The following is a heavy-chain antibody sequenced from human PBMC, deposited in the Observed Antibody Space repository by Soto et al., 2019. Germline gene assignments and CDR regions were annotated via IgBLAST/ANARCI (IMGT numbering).Heavy chain of an antibody. J-gene: IGHJ6*02. CDR3: ARDVSMVRGVFSGYYYGMHV. V-gene: IGHV3-33*01. D-gene: IGHD3-10*01. Sequence: HPGWSVRITSAACGLTLSRNGIHGVRQAPDKGLKWVADIWNDGSNKDYADSVKGRFTISRDNYKNTLCRQMNSLRVEDTAVYDCARDVSMVRGVFSGYYYGMHVLGPGTTVPVSS. CDR1: GLTLSRNG. CDR2: IWNDGSNK.